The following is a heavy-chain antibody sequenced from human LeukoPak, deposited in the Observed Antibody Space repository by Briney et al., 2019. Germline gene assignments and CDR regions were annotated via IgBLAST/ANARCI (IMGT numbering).Heavy chain of an antibody. CDR3: ARGRGRMKWRWPQFAAGDY. V-gene: IGHV1-8*01. D-gene: IGHD5-24*01. Sequence: ASVKVSCKASGYTFTSYDINWVRQATGQGLEWMGWMNPNSGNTGYAQKFQGRVTMTRNTSISTAYMELSSLRSEDTAVYYCARGRGRMKWRWPQFAAGDYWGQGTLVTVSS. J-gene: IGHJ4*02. CDR1: GYTFTSYD. CDR2: MNPNSGNT.